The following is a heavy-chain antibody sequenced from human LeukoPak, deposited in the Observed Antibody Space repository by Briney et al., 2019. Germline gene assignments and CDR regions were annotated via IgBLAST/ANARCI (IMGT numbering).Heavy chain of an antibody. Sequence: PSQTLSLTCTVSGGSISSGSYYWSWIRQPAGKGLEWIGRIYTSGSTNYNPSLKSRATISVGTSKNQFSLKLSSVTAADTAVYYCARGGYYDSRALLGAFDIWGQGTMVTVSS. CDR3: ARGGYYDSRALLGAFDI. CDR1: GGSISSGSYY. D-gene: IGHD3-22*01. CDR2: IYTSGST. J-gene: IGHJ3*02. V-gene: IGHV4-61*02.